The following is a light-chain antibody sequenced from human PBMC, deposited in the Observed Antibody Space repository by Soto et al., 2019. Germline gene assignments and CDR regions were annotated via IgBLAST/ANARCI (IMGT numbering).Light chain of an antibody. Sequence: DVVMTQSPLSLPVTLGQPASISCKSSQSLVFSDGNAYLNWFQQRPGQSPRRLIYRASNRDSGVXDXXGGSWSGTDFTLQINGVEAEDVGVYYCMQATHWPPTFGRGTRVEIK. CDR1: QSLVFSDGNAY. CDR2: RAS. V-gene: IGKV2-30*01. CDR3: MQATHWPPT. J-gene: IGKJ1*01.